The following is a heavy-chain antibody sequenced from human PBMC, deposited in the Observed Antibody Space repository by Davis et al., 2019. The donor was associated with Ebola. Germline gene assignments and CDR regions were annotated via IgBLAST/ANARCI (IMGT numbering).Heavy chain of an antibody. CDR1: GGSFSGYY. Sequence: MPSETLSLTCAVYGGSFSGYYWSWIRQPPGKGLEWIGEINHSGSTNYNPSLESRVTISVDTSKNQFSLKLSSVTAADTAVYYCARHGYPPRGDSRFGYWGQGTLVTVSS. V-gene: IGHV4-34*01. J-gene: IGHJ4*02. CDR2: INHSGST. D-gene: IGHD1-1*01. CDR3: ARHGYPPRGDSRFGY.